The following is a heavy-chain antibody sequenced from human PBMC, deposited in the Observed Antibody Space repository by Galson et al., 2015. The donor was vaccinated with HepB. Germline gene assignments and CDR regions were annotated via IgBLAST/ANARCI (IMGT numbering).Heavy chain of an antibody. J-gene: IGHJ4*02. CDR3: AKGGYIYGEVDY. CDR1: GFSFDDYA. CDR2: ISWNSGSI. D-gene: IGHD5-18*01. Sequence: SLRLSCAASGFSFDDYAMHWVRQAPGKGLEWVSGISWNSGSIDYADSVKGRFTISRDNAKNSLYLQMNSLRAEDTALYYCAKGGYIYGEVDYWGQGTLVTVSS. V-gene: IGHV3-9*01.